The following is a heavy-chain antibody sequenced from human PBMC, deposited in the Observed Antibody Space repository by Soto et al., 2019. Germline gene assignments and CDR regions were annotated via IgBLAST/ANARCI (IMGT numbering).Heavy chain of an antibody. J-gene: IGHJ4*02. CDR2: IIPIFGTA. Sequence: SVKVSCKSSGGTFSGYAISLVRQAPGQGLEWMGGIIPIFGTANYAQKFQGRVTITADKSTSTAYMELSSLRSEDTAVYYCDRRMYSSGWYDPFDYWGQGTLVTVSS. CDR3: DRRMYSSGWYDPFDY. D-gene: IGHD6-19*01. CDR1: GGTFSGYA. V-gene: IGHV1-69*06.